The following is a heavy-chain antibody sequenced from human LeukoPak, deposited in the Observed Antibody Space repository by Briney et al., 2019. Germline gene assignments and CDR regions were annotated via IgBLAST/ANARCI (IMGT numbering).Heavy chain of an antibody. J-gene: IGHJ4*02. CDR2: IYPGDSDT. D-gene: IGHD3-10*01. CDR3: ARQYYGSFDY. Sequence: GESLKISCKGSAYSFSTYWIGWVRQLPGEGLEWMGIIYPGDSDTRYSPSFQGQVTISADKSISTAYLQWSSLKASDTAMYYCARQYYGSFDYWGQGTLVSVSS. CDR1: AYSFSTYW. V-gene: IGHV5-51*01.